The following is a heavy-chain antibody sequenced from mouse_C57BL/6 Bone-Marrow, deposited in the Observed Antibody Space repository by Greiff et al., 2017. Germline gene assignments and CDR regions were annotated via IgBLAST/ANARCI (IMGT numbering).Heavy chain of an antibody. CDR1: GFSLTSYG. J-gene: IGHJ4*01. V-gene: IGHV2-2*01. CDR3: ARNGDTTVVDYYAMGD. D-gene: IGHD1-1*01. CDR2: IWSGGST. Sequence: QVQLKQSGPGLVQPSQSLSITCTVSGFSLTSYGVHWVRQSPGKGLEWLGVIWSGGSTDYNAAFISRLSISKDNSKSQVFFKMNSLQADDTAIYYCARNGDTTVVDYYAMGDWGKGTSVTVAS.